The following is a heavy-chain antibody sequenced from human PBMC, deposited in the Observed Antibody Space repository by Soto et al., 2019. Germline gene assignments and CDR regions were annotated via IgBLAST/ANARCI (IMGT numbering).Heavy chain of an antibody. CDR3: AKKPPSTIQGWAFGMDV. CDR2: TFTGGST. V-gene: IGHV3-53*02. CDR1: GFSVTTNY. D-gene: IGHD1-1*01. J-gene: IGHJ6*02. Sequence: EVQLVETGGGLIQPGGSLRLSCLASGFSVTTNYIIWVRQPPGKGLEWVSTTFTGGSTHYADSVKGRFSISRDNSKTTVYPQMNNLRVEDTAVYYCAKKPPSTIQGWAFGMDVWGQGTTVSVSS.